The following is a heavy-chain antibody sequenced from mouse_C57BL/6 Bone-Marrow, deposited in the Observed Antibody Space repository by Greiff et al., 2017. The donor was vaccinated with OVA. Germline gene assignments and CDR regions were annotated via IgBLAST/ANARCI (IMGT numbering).Heavy chain of an antibody. CDR3: TDYYDGD. D-gene: IGHD1-1*02. Sequence: EVQLQASGAELVRPGASVKLSCTASGFNIKDDYMHWVKQRPEQGLEWIGWIDPEDGDTEYASKFQGKATITADTSSNTAYLQLSSLTSEDTAVYYCTDYYDGDWGQGTTLTVSS. V-gene: IGHV14-4*01. CDR2: IDPEDGDT. J-gene: IGHJ2*01. CDR1: GFNIKDDY.